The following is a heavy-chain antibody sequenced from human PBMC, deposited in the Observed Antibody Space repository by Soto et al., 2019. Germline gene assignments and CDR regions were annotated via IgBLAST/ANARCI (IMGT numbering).Heavy chain of an antibody. J-gene: IGHJ6*02. D-gene: IGHD1-26*01. CDR3: ARGPDSAPTPYYYYGMDV. CDR2: MNPNSGNT. Sequence: QVQLVQSGAEVKKPGASVKVSCKASGYTFTSYDINWVRQATGQGLEWMGWMNPNSGNTGYAQKFQGRVTMTRNTSTSTAYMELSSLRSEDTAVYYCARGPDSAPTPYYYYGMDVWGQGTTVTVSS. CDR1: GYTFTSYD. V-gene: IGHV1-8*01.